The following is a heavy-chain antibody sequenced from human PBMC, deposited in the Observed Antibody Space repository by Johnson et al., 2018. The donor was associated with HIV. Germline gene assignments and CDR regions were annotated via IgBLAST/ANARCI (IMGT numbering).Heavy chain of an antibody. CDR1: GFTFSDYY. D-gene: IGHD3-22*01. CDR3: ARGDYYDSSGFVIDAFDI. CDR2: IKRDGSET. Sequence: VQLVESGGGLVQPGGSLRLSCAASGFTFSDYYMSWVRQATGKGLELVANIKRDGSETYYVDSVKGRFTISRDNAKNSLYLQMSSLRAEDTAVYYCARGDYYDSSGFVIDAFDIWGQVTVVTVSS. J-gene: IGHJ3*02. V-gene: IGHV3-7*02.